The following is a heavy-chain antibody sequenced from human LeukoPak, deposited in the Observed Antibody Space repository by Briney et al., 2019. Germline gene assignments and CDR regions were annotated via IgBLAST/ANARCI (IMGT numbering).Heavy chain of an antibody. Sequence: SETLSLTCTVSGGSISSYYWSWIRQPPGKGLEWIGYIYYSGSTNYNPSLKSRVTISVDTSKDQFSLKLSSVTAADTAVYYCAREGQWLDYFDYWGQGTLVTVSS. J-gene: IGHJ4*02. CDR3: AREGQWLDYFDY. D-gene: IGHD6-19*01. CDR2: IYYSGST. CDR1: GGSISSYY. V-gene: IGHV4-59*01.